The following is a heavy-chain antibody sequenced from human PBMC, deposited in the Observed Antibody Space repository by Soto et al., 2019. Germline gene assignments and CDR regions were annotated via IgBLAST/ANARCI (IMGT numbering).Heavy chain of an antibody. Sequence: EVQLLESGGGLVQPGGSLRLSCVASGFTFKNYDMRWVRQAPGKGLEWVSGISGSGAITYYADSERGRFTISRDNSKNTLYLQLNSLRAEDTAIYYCAKDRQFRSYYESAGHYNNWGQGTLVTVSS. D-gene: IGHD3-10*01. CDR2: ISGSGAIT. V-gene: IGHV3-23*01. CDR3: AKDRQFRSYYESAGHYNN. J-gene: IGHJ4*02. CDR1: GFTFKNYD.